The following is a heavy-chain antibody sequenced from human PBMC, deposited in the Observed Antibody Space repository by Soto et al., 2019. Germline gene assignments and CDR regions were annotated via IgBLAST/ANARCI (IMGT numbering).Heavy chain of an antibody. CDR1: GFTFSDYG. CDR2: IWSDGSNK. J-gene: IGHJ6*02. CDR3: ATDRPIDDHYYYYGRDV. V-gene: IGHV3-33*01. Sequence: SLRLSCAASGFTFSDYGMHWVRQAPGKGLEWVAVIWSDGSNKYYADSVKGRFTISRDNSKNTLSLQMNSLRAADTAVYYCATDRPIDDHYYYYGRDVWGQRT. D-gene: IGHD1-1*01.